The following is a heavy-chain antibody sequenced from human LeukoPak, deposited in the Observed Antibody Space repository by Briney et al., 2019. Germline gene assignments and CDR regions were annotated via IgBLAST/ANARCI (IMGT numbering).Heavy chain of an antibody. CDR2: IYYSGST. V-gene: IGHV4-59*01. D-gene: IGHD2-2*01. CDR1: GGSISSYY. CDR3: ARESGSRSYYYYMDV. Sequence: SETLSLTCTVSGGSISSYYWSWIRQPPGKGLEWIGYIYYSGSTNYNPSLKSRVTISVDTSKNQFSLKLSSVTAADTAVYYCARESGSRSYYYYMDVWGKGTTVTVSS. J-gene: IGHJ6*03.